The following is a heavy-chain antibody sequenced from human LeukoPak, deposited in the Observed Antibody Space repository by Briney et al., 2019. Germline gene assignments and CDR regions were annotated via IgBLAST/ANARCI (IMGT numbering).Heavy chain of an antibody. D-gene: IGHD3-3*01. CDR1: GGTFSSYA. CDR2: MNPNSGNT. CDR3: ARGQSPFWSGYYWPTDP. V-gene: IGHV1-8*02. J-gene: IGHJ5*02. Sequence: ASVKVSCKASGGTFSSYAINWVRQATGQGLEWMGWMNPNSGNTGYAQKFQGRVTMTRNTSISTAYMELSSLRSEDTAVYYCARGQSPFWSGYYWPTDPWGQGTLVTVSS.